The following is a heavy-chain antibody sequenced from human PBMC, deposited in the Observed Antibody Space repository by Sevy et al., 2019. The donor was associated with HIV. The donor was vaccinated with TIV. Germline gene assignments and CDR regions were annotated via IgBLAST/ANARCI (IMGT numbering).Heavy chain of an antibody. CDR3: AREGPDYGDPRPLHDDYFDY. Sequence: SDTLSLTCTVSAGSISSGDYYWSWIRQPPGKGLEWIGYIYYSGSTYYNPSLKSRVTISVDTSKNQFSLKLSSVTAADTAVYYCAREGPDYGDPRPLHDDYFDYWGQGTLVTVSS. D-gene: IGHD4-17*01. V-gene: IGHV4-30-4*02. J-gene: IGHJ4*02. CDR1: AGSISSGDYY. CDR2: IYYSGST.